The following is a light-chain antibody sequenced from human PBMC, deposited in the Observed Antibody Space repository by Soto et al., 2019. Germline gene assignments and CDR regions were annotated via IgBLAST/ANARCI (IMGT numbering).Light chain of an antibody. J-gene: IGLJ1*01. V-gene: IGLV2-14*01. CDR2: EVS. CDR3: SSYSISTAYL. Sequence: QSVLTQPASVSGSPGQSITISCTGTSSDVGGYDYVSWYQLHPGKAPKLMVFEVSNRPSGVSYRFPGSKSGNTASLTISGLQAEDEADYFCSSYSISTAYLFXTGTKVTVL. CDR1: SSDVGGYDY.